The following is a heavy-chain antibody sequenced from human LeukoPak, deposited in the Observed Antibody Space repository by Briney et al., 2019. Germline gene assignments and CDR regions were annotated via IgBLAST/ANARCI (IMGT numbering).Heavy chain of an antibody. J-gene: IGHJ4*02. CDR1: GFTFSSYS. CDR3: ANTGLGYCSGGSCYFGGPFDY. CDR2: ISYDGSNK. Sequence: GGSLRLSCAASGFTFSSYSMNWVRQAPGKGLEWVAVISYDGSNKYYADSVKGRFTISRDNSKNTLYLQMNSLRAEDTAVYYCANTGLGYCSGGSCYFGGPFDYWGQGTLVTVSS. D-gene: IGHD2-15*01. V-gene: IGHV3-30*18.